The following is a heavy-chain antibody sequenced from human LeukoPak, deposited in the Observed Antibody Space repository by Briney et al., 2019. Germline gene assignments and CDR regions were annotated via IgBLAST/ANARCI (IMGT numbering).Heavy chain of an antibody. D-gene: IGHD2/OR15-2a*01. CDR1: GFTFINAW. CDR3: ARVLSVSYCDS. CDR2: IKSKGDGETT. V-gene: IGHV3-15*01. Sequence: GGSLRLSCAASGFTFINAWMTWVRQVPGKGLEWVGRIKSKGDGETTDYAAPVTGGFTISRDNSKNTLYLQMNSLRGEDTAVYYCARVLSVSYCDSWGQGTLVTVSS. J-gene: IGHJ4*02.